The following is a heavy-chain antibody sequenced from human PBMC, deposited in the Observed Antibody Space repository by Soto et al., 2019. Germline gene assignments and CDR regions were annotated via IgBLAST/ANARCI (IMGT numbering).Heavy chain of an antibody. CDR3: ARRAYSSSWYYYSYCGMHA. V-gene: IGHV1-8*01. Sequence: QVQLVQSGAEVKKPGASVKVSCKASGYTFTSYDINWVRQATGQGLEWMGWRNPNSGNTGYAQKFQGRVTMTRNTAISTAYMELSSLRSEDTGVYYCARRAYSSSWYYYSYCGMHAWVQGTTVNVSS. D-gene: IGHD6-13*01. CDR1: GYTFTSYD. CDR2: RNPNSGNT. J-gene: IGHJ6*02.